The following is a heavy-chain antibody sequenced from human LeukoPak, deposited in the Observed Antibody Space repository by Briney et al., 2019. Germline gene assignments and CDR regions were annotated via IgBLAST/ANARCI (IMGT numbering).Heavy chain of an antibody. CDR3: ARGHYYYDSGGYPPDFDY. Sequence: ASVKVSCKASGYTFTSYGISWVRQATGQGLEWMGWMNPNSGNTGYAQKFQGRVTITRNTSISTAYMELSSLRSEDTAVYYCARGHYYYDSGGYPPDFDYWGQGTLVTVSS. D-gene: IGHD3-22*01. CDR2: MNPNSGNT. CDR1: GYTFTSYG. J-gene: IGHJ4*02. V-gene: IGHV1-8*03.